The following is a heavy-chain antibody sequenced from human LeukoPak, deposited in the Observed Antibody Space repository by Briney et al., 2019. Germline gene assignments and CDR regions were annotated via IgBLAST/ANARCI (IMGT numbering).Heavy chain of an antibody. J-gene: IGHJ5*02. CDR2: IYTSGST. V-gene: IGHV4-4*07. CDR3: ARDLGITISSWFDP. D-gene: IGHD3-10*01. Sequence: IYTSGSTNYNPSLKSRVTMSVDTSKNQFSLKLSSVTAADTAVYYCARDLGITISSWFDPWGQGTLVTVSS.